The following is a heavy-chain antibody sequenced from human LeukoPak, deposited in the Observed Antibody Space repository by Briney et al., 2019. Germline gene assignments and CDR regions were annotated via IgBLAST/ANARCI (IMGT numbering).Heavy chain of an antibody. V-gene: IGHV4-34*01. CDR3: ARSGTTPRYDIYYYYYYMDV. D-gene: IGHD3-22*01. J-gene: IGHJ6*03. CDR2: INHSGST. Sequence: SETLSLTCAVYGGSFSGYYWSWIRQPPGEGLEWIGEINHSGSTNYNPSLKSRVTIPVDTSKNQCSLKLSSVTAADTAVYYCARSGTTPRYDIYYYYYYMDVWGKGTTVTVSS. CDR1: GGSFSGYY.